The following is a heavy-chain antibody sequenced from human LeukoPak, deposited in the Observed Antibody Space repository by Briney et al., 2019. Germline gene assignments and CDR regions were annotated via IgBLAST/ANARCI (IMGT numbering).Heavy chain of an antibody. CDR2: INPNSGGT. J-gene: IGHJ5*02. D-gene: IGHD2-15*01. CDR1: GYTFTGYY. Sequence: GASVKVSCKASGYTFTGYYMHWVRQAPGQGLEWMGWINPNSGGTNYAQKFQGRVTMTRDTSISTAYMELSRLRSDDTAVYYCAKAGAYGFGSGGSCYNWFDPWGQGTLVTVSS. V-gene: IGHV1-2*02. CDR3: AKAGAYGFGSGGSCYNWFDP.